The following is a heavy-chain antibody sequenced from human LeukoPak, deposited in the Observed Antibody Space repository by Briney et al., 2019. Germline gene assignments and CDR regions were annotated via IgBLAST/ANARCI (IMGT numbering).Heavy chain of an antibody. CDR3: ARDGNYDSSGYPNFDY. V-gene: IGHV4-39*07. J-gene: IGHJ4*02. Sequence: PSETLSLTCTVSGGSISSSSYYWGWIRQPPGKGLEWIGSIYYSGSIYYNPSLKSRVTISVDTSKNQFSLKLSSVTAADTAVYYCARDGNYDSSGYPNFDYWGQGTLVTVSS. CDR2: IYYSGSI. D-gene: IGHD3-22*01. CDR1: GGSISSSSYY.